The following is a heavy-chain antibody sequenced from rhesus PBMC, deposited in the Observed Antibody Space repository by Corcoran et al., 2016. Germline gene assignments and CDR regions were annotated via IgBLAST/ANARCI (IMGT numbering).Heavy chain of an antibody. Sequence: EVQLVQSGGEVKRPGESVKISCKTSGYSFTSYWISWVRRMPGKGLGWMEAIDPSESDTRYSPSFQCQVTRSADKSISIAYLQWTSLKASDTATYYCAKGYSGGYTYFDYWGQGVLVTVSS. CDR2: IDPSESDT. CDR1: GYSFTSYW. J-gene: IGHJ4*01. CDR3: AKGYSGGYTYFDY. V-gene: IGHV5-20*02. D-gene: IGHD6-25*01.